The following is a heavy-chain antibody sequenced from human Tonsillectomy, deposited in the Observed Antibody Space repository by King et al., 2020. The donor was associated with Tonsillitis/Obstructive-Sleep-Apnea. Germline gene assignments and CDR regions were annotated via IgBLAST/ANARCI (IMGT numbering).Heavy chain of an antibody. CDR3: ARQGDYCSSTSCNINDAFDI. Sequence: VQLVESGAEVKKPGESLKISCKGSGYSFTSYWIGWVRQMPGKGLEWMGIIYTGDSDTRYSPSFKGQVTISADKSISTAYLQWSSLKASDTAMYYCARQGDYCSSTSCNINDAFDIWGQGTMVTVSS. J-gene: IGHJ3*02. D-gene: IGHD2-2*02. V-gene: IGHV5-51*01. CDR2: IYTGDSDT. CDR1: GYSFTSYW.